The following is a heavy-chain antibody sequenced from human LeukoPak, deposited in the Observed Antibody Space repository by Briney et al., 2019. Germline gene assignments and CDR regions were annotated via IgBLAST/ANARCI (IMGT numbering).Heavy chain of an antibody. V-gene: IGHV5-51*01. CDR1: GYSFSNFW. D-gene: IGHD6-13*01. J-gene: IGHJ4*02. CDR3: VRHGLGSSWFGFDY. CDR2: IYPGDSDP. Sequence: GESLRISCKGSGYSFSNFWISWVRQMPGKGPEWMGIIYPGDSDPRYSPSFQGQVTISADTSISTAYVQWSSLKASDSAMYYCVRHGLGSSWFGFDYWGQGTLVTVSS.